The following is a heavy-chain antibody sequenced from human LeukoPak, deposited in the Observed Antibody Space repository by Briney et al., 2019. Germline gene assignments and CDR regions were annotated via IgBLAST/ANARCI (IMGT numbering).Heavy chain of an antibody. Sequence: GGSLRLSCAASGFLFSTYTVNWVRQAPGQGLEWVAALAAASGTRCYANSVKGRFTISRDNSKNTVFLQMNSLRVEDTAVYYCAKDKVPDGKWDIDYWGQGTLVTVSS. CDR1: GFLFSTYT. CDR3: AKDKVPDGKWDIDY. D-gene: IGHD1-26*01. V-gene: IGHV3-23*01. J-gene: IGHJ4*02. CDR2: LAAASGTR.